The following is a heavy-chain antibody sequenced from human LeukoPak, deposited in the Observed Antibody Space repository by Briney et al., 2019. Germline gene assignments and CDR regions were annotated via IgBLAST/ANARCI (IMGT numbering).Heavy chain of an antibody. J-gene: IGHJ6*04. CDR3: ARDSRSSSWPFYYGIDV. CDR2: ISNSGSI. CDR1: GGSISYYY. Sequence: KPSETLSLTCTVSGGSISYYYWNWIRQPPGKGLEWVGYISNSGSINCNPSLKSRVTISLDTSKTQFSLRLSSVTAADTPVYYCARDSRSSSWPFYYGIDVWGKGTTVTVSS. V-gene: IGHV4-59*01. D-gene: IGHD6-13*01.